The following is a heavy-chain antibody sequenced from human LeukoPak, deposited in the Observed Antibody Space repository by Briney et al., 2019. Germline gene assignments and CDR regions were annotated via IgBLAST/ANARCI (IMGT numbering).Heavy chain of an antibody. D-gene: IGHD5-18*01. CDR1: GFTFDDYA. CDR3: AKGSYGPYYFDY. V-gene: IGHV3-43*02. CDR2: ISGDGGST. Sequence: GGSLRLSCAASGFTFDDYAVHWVRQAPGKGLEWVSLISGDGGSTYYADSVKGRFTISRDNSKNSLYLQMNSLRTEDTALYYCAKGSYGPYYFDYWGQGTLVTVSS. J-gene: IGHJ4*02.